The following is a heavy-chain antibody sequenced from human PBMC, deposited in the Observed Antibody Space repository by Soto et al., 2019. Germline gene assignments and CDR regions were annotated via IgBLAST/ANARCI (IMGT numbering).Heavy chain of an antibody. CDR3: ALLTTYYYDSSGYPLTN. CDR2: IIPIFGTA. Sequence: SVKVSCKASGGTFSSYAISWVRQAPGQGLEWMGGIIPIFGTANYAQKFQGRVTITADESTSTAYMELSSLRSEDTAVYYCALLTTYYYDSSGYPLTNWGQGTLVTVSS. CDR1: GGTFSSYA. V-gene: IGHV1-69*13. J-gene: IGHJ4*02. D-gene: IGHD3-22*01.